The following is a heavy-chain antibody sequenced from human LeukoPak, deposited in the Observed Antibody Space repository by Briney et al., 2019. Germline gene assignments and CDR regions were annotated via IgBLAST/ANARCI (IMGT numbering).Heavy chain of an antibody. Sequence: KAWGSLRLSCAASGFTFSSYSMNWVRQAPGKGLEWVSSISSSSSYIYYADSVKGRFTISRDNAKNSLYLQMNSLRAEDTAVYYCARDVLIAARPDERDYWGQGTLVTVSS. J-gene: IGHJ4*02. CDR2: ISSSSSYI. CDR1: GFTFSSYS. CDR3: ARDVLIAARPDERDY. V-gene: IGHV3-21*01. D-gene: IGHD6-6*01.